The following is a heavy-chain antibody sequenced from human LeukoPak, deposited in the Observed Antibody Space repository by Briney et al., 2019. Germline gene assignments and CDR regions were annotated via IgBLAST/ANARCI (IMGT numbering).Heavy chain of an antibody. D-gene: IGHD4-17*01. V-gene: IGHV3-23*01. CDR1: GFTFSSYA. CDR3: AKGLYGDYVFDAFDI. J-gene: IGHJ3*02. CDR2: ISGSGGST. Sequence: GSLRLSCLASGFTFSSYAMSWVRQAPGKGLEWVSAISGSGGSTYYADSVKGRFTISRDNSKNTLYLQMNSLRAEDTAVYYCAKGLYGDYVFDAFDIWGQGTMVTVSS.